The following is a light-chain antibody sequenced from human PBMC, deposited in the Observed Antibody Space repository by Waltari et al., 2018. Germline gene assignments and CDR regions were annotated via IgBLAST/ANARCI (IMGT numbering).Light chain of an antibody. CDR1: QDLSEF. V-gene: IGKV1-27*01. J-gene: IGKJ3*01. CDR3: QKYNSPPFT. Sequence: DIEMTQSPSSLSASVGDRVTITCRASQDLSEFLAWYQEQAGKAPNLLIDGASTLHPXXXXXXXXXXXXXXXXXTISGLQPEDVATYYCQKYNSPPFTFGPGTKVDLK. CDR2: GAS.